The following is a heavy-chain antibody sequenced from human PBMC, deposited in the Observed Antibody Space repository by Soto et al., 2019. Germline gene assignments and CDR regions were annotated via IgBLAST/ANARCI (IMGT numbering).Heavy chain of an antibody. CDR2: RYHTGST. D-gene: IGHD3-22*01. CDR1: GVSISSNNW. V-gene: IGHV4-4*02. CDR3: ARSSRYQYDSSEGNFDY. Sequence: QVQLQESGPGLVKPSGTLSLTCAVSGVSISSNNWWSWVRQPPGKGLEGIGERYHTGSTNYNPSLKSRVTISVDKSKNHFSLELNSVTAADTAVYYCARSSRYQYDSSEGNFDYWGQGTLVTVSS. J-gene: IGHJ4*02.